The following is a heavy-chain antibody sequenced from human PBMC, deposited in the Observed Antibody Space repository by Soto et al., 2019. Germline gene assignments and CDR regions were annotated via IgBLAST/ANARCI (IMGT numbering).Heavy chain of an antibody. D-gene: IGHD4-17*01. CDR2: IYYSGST. J-gene: IGHJ4*02. CDR1: GGSISSYY. Sequence: PSETLSLTCTVSGGSISSYYWSWIRQPPGKGLEWIGYIYYSGSTNYNPSLKSRVTISVDTSKNQFSLKLSSVTAADTAVYYCARDDGDYYFDYWGQGTLVTVSS. V-gene: IGHV4-59*01. CDR3: ARDDGDYYFDY.